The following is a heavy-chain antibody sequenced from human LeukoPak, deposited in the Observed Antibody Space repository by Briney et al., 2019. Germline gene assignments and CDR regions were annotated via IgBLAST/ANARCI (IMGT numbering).Heavy chain of an antibody. J-gene: IGHJ5*02. CDR3: AAGGYCSGGSCYPFDP. CDR2: IIPIFGTA. CDR1: GGTFSSYA. V-gene: IGHV1-69*05. Sequence: SVKVSCKASGGTFSSYATSWVRQAPGQGLEWMGRIIPIFGTANYAQKFQGRVTITTDESTSTAYMELSSLRSEDTAVYYCAAGGYCSGGSCYPFDPWGQGTLVTVSS. D-gene: IGHD2-15*01.